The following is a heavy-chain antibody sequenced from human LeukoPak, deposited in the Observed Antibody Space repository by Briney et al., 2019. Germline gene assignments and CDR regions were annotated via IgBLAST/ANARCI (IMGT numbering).Heavy chain of an antibody. Sequence: GGSLRLSCAASGFIFSNYALMWLRQSPGKGLEWVSAIRCSGGGTFYADSVKGRFTISRDNSKNTLYLQMNVLRAENTADYYCARDPNGDYIGAFDMWGRGTLVTASS. D-gene: IGHD4-17*01. CDR3: ARDPNGDYIGAFDM. CDR2: IRCSGGGT. J-gene: IGHJ3*02. V-gene: IGHV3-23*01. CDR1: GFIFSNYA.